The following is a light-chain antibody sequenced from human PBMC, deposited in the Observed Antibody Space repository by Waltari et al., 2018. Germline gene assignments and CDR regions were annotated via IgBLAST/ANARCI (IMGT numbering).Light chain of an antibody. CDR2: WAA. V-gene: IGKV4-1*01. J-gene: IGKJ1*01. CDR1: QSVLYNSNNKNY. CDR3: QQYYSSPRT. Sequence: DIVMTQSPDSLAVSLGERATINCKSSQSVLYNSNNKNYLAWYQQKPGQPPKRLISWAATRQAGVPDRLSGGGAGTDFTLTISSLQAEDVAVYYCQQYYSSPRTFGQGTKVEIK.